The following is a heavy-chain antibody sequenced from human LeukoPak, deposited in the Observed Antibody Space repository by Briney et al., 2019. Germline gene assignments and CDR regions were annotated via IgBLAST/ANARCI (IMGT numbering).Heavy chain of an antibody. D-gene: IGHD3-10*01. CDR2: INPNSGGT. V-gene: IGHV1-2*02. CDR3: ARVGITMVRGARNWFDP. Sequence: ASAKVSCKASGYTFTGYYMHWVRQAPGQGLEWMGWINPNSGGTNYAQKFQGRVTMTRDTSISTAYMELSRLRSDDTAEYYCARVGITMVRGARNWFDPWGQGTLVTVSS. CDR1: GYTFTGYY. J-gene: IGHJ5*02.